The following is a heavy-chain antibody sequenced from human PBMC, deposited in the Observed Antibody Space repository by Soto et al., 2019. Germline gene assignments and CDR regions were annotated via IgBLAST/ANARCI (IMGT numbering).Heavy chain of an antibody. J-gene: IGHJ3*02. V-gene: IGHV4-34*01. Sequence: QVQLQQWGAGLLKPSETLSLTCAVSSGPFSGYYWSWIRQSPGKGLEWIGEISHSGSTKYSPSLKSRVTISVDTSKNQFSLKLSSVTAADTSVYYCAISYITNDAFDIWGQGTLVTVSS. CDR1: SGPFSGYY. D-gene: IGHD1-1*01. CDR3: AISYITNDAFDI. CDR2: ISHSGST.